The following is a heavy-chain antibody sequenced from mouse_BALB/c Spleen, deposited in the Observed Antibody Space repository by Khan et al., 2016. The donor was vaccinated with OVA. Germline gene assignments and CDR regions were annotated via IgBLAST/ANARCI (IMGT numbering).Heavy chain of an antibody. V-gene: IGHV1S132*01. Sequence: QVQLKQSGAELVKPGASVKLSCKTSGYTFTSYWIQWVKQRPGQGLGWIGQIFPGTGTTYYNENFKGKATLTVDTSSNTAYMQFSSLTSDDSAVYFCARGYFGNYEFAYWGQGTLVTVSP. J-gene: IGHJ3*01. CDR1: GYTFTSYW. D-gene: IGHD2-1*01. CDR2: IFPGTGTT. CDR3: ARGYFGNYEFAY.